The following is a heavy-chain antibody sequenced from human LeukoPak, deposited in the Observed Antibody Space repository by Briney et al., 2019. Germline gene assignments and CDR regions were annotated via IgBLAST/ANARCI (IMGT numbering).Heavy chain of an antibody. J-gene: IGHJ4*02. V-gene: IGHV3-66*01. CDR2: IYSGGRT. CDR3: AREIPGVTYYFDY. CDR1: GFTFSDYS. Sequence: GGSLRLSCAASGFTFSDYSMHWVRQAPGKGLEWVSVIYSGGRTYYADSVKGRFTISRDNSKNTLYLQMNSLRAEDTAVYYCAREIPGVTYYFDYWGQGTLVTVSS. D-gene: IGHD2-21*01.